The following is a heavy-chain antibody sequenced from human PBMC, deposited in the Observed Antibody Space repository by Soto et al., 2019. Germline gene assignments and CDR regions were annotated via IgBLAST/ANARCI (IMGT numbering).Heavy chain of an antibody. J-gene: IGHJ6*02. V-gene: IGHV4-34*01. CDR3: ARDGGAMVPLYGMDV. D-gene: IGHD5-18*01. CDR1: CGSFSGYY. Sequence: SETLSLTCAVYCGSFSGYYWSWIRQPPGKGLEWIGEINHRGSTNYNPSLKSRVTMSVDTSKNQFSLKLSSVTAADTAVYYCARDGGAMVPLYGMDVWGQGTTVT. CDR2: INHRGST.